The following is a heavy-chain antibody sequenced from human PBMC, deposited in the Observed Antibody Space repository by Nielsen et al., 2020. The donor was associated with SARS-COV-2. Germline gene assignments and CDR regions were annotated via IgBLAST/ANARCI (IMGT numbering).Heavy chain of an antibody. J-gene: IGHJ4*02. CDR2: ISYDGSNI. CDR3: ARDLGGYFDY. V-gene: IGHV3-30*04. Sequence: GGSLRLSCAASGFIFSNYAMHWVRRAPGKGLEWVAIISYDGSNIYADSVKGRFTISRDNSKNTLYLQMNSLRAEDTAVYYCARDLGGYFDYWGQGTLVTVSS. CDR1: GFIFSNYA.